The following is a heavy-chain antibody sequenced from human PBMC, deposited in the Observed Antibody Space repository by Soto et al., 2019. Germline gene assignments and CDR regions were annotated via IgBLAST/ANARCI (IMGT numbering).Heavy chain of an antibody. J-gene: IGHJ4*02. CDR1: GNIFNDYE. Sequence: QVHLVQSGAEVKAPGASVRISCATSGNIFNDYEIHWLRQAPGQRLEWMGWINGGNGNTGSPQRFQSRVTMSRDTSARTSYVELRSLSPEDTAVYYRATAISATTFDHWGQGTLVTVSP. CDR3: ATAISATTFDH. V-gene: IGHV1-3*01. CDR2: INGGNGNT.